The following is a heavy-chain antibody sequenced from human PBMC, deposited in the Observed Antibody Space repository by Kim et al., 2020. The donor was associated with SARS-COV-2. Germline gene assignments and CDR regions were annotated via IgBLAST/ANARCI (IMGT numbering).Heavy chain of an antibody. CDR3: ARDYYASGTYYLPADY. D-gene: IGHD3-10*01. CDR1: GFTFEDFG. Sequence: GGSLRLSCVASGFTFEDFGMSWVRQAPGKGPEWVSGIRWNGGTTGYADSVQGRFTISRDNAKKSLYLQMYSLRAEDTALYYCARDYYASGTYYLPADYWGQGTLVTVSS. J-gene: IGHJ4*02. CDR2: IRWNGGTT. V-gene: IGHV3-20*04.